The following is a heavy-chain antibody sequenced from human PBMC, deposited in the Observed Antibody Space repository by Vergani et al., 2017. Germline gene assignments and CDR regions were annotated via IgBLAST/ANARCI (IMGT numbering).Heavy chain of an antibody. J-gene: IGHJ6*02. D-gene: IGHD3-10*01. Sequence: EVQLVESGGGLVQPGGSLRLSCAASGFTFSSYWMHWVRQAPGKGLVWVSYISSSSSTIYYADSVKGRFTISRDNAKNSLYLQMNSLRAEDTAVYYCARDERTYSFDYYGSRRPYGMDVWGQGTTVTVSS. CDR3: ARDERTYSFDYYGSRRPYGMDV. CDR2: ISSSSSTI. CDR1: GFTFSSYW. V-gene: IGHV3-48*04.